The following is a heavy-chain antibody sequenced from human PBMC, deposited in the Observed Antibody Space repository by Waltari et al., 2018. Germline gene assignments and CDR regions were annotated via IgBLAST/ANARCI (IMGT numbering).Heavy chain of an antibody. V-gene: IGHV4-34*01. D-gene: IGHD3-16*01. CDR2: INHSGST. CDR3: ARSATLRRFYYYGMDV. J-gene: IGHJ6*02. CDR1: GGSFSGYY. Sequence: QVQLQQWGAGLLKPSETLSLTCAVYGGSFSGYYWSWIRQPPGKGLEWIGEINHSGSTNYNPSLKSRVTISVDTSKNQFSLKLSSVTAADTAVYYCARSATLRRFYYYGMDVWGQGTTVTVSS.